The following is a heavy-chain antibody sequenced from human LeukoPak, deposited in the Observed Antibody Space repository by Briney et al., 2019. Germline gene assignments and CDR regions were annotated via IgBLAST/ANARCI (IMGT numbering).Heavy chain of an antibody. D-gene: IGHD2-2*01. CDR1: GYTFTGYY. CDR3: ARDISDCSSTSCSRLHFDY. J-gene: IGHJ4*02. V-gene: IGHV1-2*02. CDR2: INPNSGGT. Sequence: ASVKVPCKASGYTFTGYYMHWVRQAPGQGLEWMGWINPNSGGTNYAQKFQGRVTMTRDTSISTAYMELSRLRSDDTAIYYCARDISDCSSTSCSRLHFDYWGQGTLVTVSS.